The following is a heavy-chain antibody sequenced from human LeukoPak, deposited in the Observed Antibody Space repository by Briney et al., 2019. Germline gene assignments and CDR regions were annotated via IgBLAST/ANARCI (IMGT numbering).Heavy chain of an antibody. CDR2: IKQDGSEK. D-gene: IGHD3-22*01. V-gene: IGHV3-7*03. CDR1: GSTFSSYW. Sequence: GGSLRLSCAASGSTFSSYWMSWVRQAPGKGLEWVANIKQDGSEKYYVDSVKGRFTISRDNAKNSLYLQMNSLRAEDTAVYYCAREGFRYYYDSSGCLDYWGQGTLVTVSS. J-gene: IGHJ4*02. CDR3: AREGFRYYYDSSGCLDY.